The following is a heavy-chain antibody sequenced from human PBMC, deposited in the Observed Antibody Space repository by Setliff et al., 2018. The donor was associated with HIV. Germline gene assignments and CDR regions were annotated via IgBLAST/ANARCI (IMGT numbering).Heavy chain of an antibody. CDR1: GFSFSSYG. D-gene: IGHD5-18*01. CDR2: IWYDGSNK. V-gene: IGHV3-33*06. J-gene: IGHJ1*01. CDR3: AKDAGSYSYVHEYFQH. Sequence: GGSLRLSCAASGFSFSSYGMHWVRQAPGKGLEWVAVIWYDGSNKYYADSVKGRFTISRDNSKNTLYLQMNSLRAEDTAVYYCAKDAGSYSYVHEYFQHWGQGTLVTVSS.